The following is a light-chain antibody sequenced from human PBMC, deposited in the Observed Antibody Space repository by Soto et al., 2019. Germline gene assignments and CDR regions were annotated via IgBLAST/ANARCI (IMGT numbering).Light chain of an antibody. V-gene: IGKV3-20*01. CDR1: QSVSSIY. J-gene: IGKJ1*01. CDR2: AAS. Sequence: EIALTQSPGTLSLSPGERATLSCRSSQSVSSIYLAWYQQKPGQAPRLLIYAASSRDTGIPDRFSGSGSGTDFTLTISRLEPEDFAVYYCQQYGSSLWTFGQGTKVEIK. CDR3: QQYGSSLWT.